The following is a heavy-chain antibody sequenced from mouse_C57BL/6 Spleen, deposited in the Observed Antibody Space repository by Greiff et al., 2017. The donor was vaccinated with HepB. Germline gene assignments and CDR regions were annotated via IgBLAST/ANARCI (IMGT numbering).Heavy chain of an antibody. Sequence: VMLVESGPELVKPGASVKLSCKASGYTFTSYDINWVKQRPGQGLEWIGWIYPRDGSTKYNEKFKGKATLTVDTSSSTAYMELHSLTSEDSAVYFCARFYYGSSYDWYFDVWGTGTTVTVSS. CDR1: GYTFTSYD. CDR3: ARFYYGSSYDWYFDV. D-gene: IGHD1-1*01. J-gene: IGHJ1*03. V-gene: IGHV1-85*01. CDR2: IYPRDGST.